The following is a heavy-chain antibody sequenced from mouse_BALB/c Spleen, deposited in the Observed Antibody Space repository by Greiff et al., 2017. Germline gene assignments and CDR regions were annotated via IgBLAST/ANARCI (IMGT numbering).Heavy chain of an antibody. J-gene: IGHJ1*01. CDR2: IYPGGGYT. CDR1: GYTFTNYW. V-gene: IGHV1-63*02. Sequence: VQLQESGAELVRPGTSVKISCKASGYTFTNYWLGWVKQRPGHGLEWIGDIYPGGGYTNYNEKFKGKATLTADTSSSTAYMQLSSLTSEDSAVYFCARWGNWYFDVWGAGTTVTVSS. CDR3: ARWGNWYFDV.